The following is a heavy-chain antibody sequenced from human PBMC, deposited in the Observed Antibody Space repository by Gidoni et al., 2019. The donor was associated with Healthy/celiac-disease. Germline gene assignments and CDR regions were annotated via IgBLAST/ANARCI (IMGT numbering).Heavy chain of an antibody. CDR3: ARKGEYYYDSSGYFHMDV. CDR2: IIPIFGTA. D-gene: IGHD3-22*01. Sequence: QVQLVQSGAEVKKPGSSVKVSCKASGGTFSSYAISWVRQAPGQGLEWMGGIIPIFGTATYAQKFQGRVTITADESTSTAYMELSSLRSEDTAVYYCARKGEYYYDSSGYFHMDVWGQGTTVTVSS. J-gene: IGHJ6*02. CDR1: GGTFSSYA. V-gene: IGHV1-69*01.